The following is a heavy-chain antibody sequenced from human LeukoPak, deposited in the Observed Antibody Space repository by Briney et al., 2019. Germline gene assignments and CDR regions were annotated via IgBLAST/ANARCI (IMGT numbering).Heavy chain of an antibody. CDR3: ARERTYYDFWSGYSDDAFDI. CDR1: GFTFSDYY. V-gene: IGHV3-11*04. D-gene: IGHD3-3*01. CDR2: ISSSGSTI. J-gene: IGHJ3*02. Sequence: GGSLRLSCAASGFTFSDYYMSWIRQAPGKGLEWVSYISSSGSTIYYADSVKGRFTISRDNAKNTLYLQMNSLRAEDTAVYYCARERTYYDFWSGYSDDAFDIWGQGTMVTVSS.